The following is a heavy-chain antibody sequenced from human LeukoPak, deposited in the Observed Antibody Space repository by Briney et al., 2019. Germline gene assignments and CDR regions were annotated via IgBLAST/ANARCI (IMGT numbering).Heavy chain of an antibody. V-gene: IGHV1-8*02. CDR3: ARGVFAGTLDTYYYYGMDV. CDR1: GGTFSSYA. J-gene: IGHJ6*02. D-gene: IGHD6-13*01. CDR2: MNPNSGNT. Sequence: GASVKVSCKASGGTFSSYAISWVRQAPGQGLEWMGWMNPNSGNTGYAQKFQGRVTMTRNTSISTAYMELSSLRSEDTAVYYCARGVFAGTLDTYYYYGMDVWGQGTTVTVSS.